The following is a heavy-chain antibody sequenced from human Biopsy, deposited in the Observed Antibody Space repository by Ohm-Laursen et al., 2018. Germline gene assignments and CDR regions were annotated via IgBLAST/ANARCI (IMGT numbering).Heavy chain of an antibody. CDR1: GFTFSVYA. D-gene: IGHD1-26*01. CDR3: ARDPIVGSKADGMDV. CDR2: IWYDGSSE. J-gene: IGHJ6*02. V-gene: IGHV3-33*01. Sequence: SLRLSCAAPGFTFSVYAMHWVRQAPGKGLAWVAIIWYDGSSEYYADSVKGRFTISRDNSKNTVYLQMNSLRVEDTAVYYCARDPIVGSKADGMDVRGQGTTVTVSS.